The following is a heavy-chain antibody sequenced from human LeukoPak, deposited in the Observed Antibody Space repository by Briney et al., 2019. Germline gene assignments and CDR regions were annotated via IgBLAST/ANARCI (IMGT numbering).Heavy chain of an antibody. Sequence: KTGGSLRLSCAASGFTFTNAWMSWVRQAPGKGLEWVGRVKSKTDGGTTDYAAPVKGRFTISRDDSENTLFLQLNSLKTEETALYYCTTVGTTSPIAEEYFDCWGQGTLVTVSS. CDR2: VKSKTDGGTT. CDR3: TTVGTTSPIAEEYFDC. V-gene: IGHV3-15*01. D-gene: IGHD1-26*01. J-gene: IGHJ4*02. CDR1: GFTFTNAW.